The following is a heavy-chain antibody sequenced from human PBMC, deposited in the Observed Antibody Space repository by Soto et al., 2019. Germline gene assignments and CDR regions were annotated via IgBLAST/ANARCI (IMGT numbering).Heavy chain of an antibody. CDR1: GFPFSHYA. J-gene: IGHJ4*02. Sequence: VQLLESGGGLVQPGGSLRLSCTASGFPFSHYAMNWVRQGPGTGLEWVAGISGSGDSARYADSVRGRFTISRDNSRDTLYLQMNSRRVDDTAVYYCGKKRRGSGWSVWNFWGQGALVTVSS. CDR3: GKKRRGSGWSVWNF. V-gene: IGHV3-23*01. CDR2: ISGSGDSA. D-gene: IGHD6-19*01.